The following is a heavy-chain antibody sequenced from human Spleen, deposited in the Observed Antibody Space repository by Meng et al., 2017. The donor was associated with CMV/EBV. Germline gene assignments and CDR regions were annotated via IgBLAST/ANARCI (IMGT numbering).Heavy chain of an antibody. CDR2: ISYDGSNK. D-gene: IGHD3-3*01. CDR3: ARDLDVLRFLEWFSYGMDV. V-gene: IGHV3-30*04. Sequence: GESLKISCAASGFTFSSYAMHWVRQAPGKGLEWVAVISYDGSNKYYADSVKGRFTISRDNSKNTLYLQMNSLRAEDTAVYYCARDLDVLRFLEWFSYGMDVWGQGTTVTVSS. J-gene: IGHJ6*02. CDR1: GFTFSSYA.